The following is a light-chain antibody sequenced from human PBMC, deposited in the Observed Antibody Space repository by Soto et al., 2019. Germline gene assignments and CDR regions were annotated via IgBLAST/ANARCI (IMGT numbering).Light chain of an antibody. V-gene: IGLV2-14*01. CDR2: DVS. CDR3: SSYTSSRGV. J-gene: IGLJ2*01. CDR1: SSDVGGYNY. Sequence: QSVLTQPASVSGSPGQSITISCTGTSSDVGGYNYVSWYQQHPGKAPKLMIYDVSNRPSGVSNRFSGSKSGNTASLTISGLQAEDEADYYCSSYTSSRGVFGGGTKHTVL.